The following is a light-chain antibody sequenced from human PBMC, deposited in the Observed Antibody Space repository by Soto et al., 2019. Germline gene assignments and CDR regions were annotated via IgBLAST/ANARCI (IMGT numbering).Light chain of an antibody. CDR3: TSYTARRLYV. Sequence: QSALTQPASVSGSPGQSITISCTGTSSDVGGYDYVSWYQQHPGKAPKLPIYDVSNRPSGVSTRFSGSKSGNTASLTISGLQAEDEGDYYCTSYTARRLYVFGSGTKVTVL. J-gene: IGLJ1*01. CDR2: DVS. V-gene: IGLV2-14*03. CDR1: SSDVGGYDY.